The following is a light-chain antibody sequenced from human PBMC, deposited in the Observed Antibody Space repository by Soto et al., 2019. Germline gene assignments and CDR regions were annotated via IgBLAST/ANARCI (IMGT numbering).Light chain of an antibody. J-gene: IGLJ2*01. Sequence: QSVLTQPPSASGTPGQRVTISCSGSSSNIGSYTVNWYQQLPGTAPKLLIYSNNQRPSGVPDRFSGSKSATSVSLAIIGLQSEDEADYYCAAWDDSLNAVVFGGGTKLTVL. V-gene: IGLV1-44*01. CDR2: SNN. CDR1: SSNIGSYT. CDR3: AAWDDSLNAVV.